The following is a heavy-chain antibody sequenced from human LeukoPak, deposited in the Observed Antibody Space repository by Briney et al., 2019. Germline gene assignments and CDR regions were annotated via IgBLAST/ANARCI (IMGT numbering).Heavy chain of an antibody. J-gene: IGHJ4*02. V-gene: IGHV5-51*01. Sequence: GESLKISGKGSGYSFTTYWIGWVRQMPGKSLEWMGMIYPGDSDTRYSPSFQGQVTLSADKSISTAYLQWISLKASDTAIYYCARHHYAVTAEYYFDYWGQGTLVTVSS. D-gene: IGHD2-21*02. CDR3: ARHHYAVTAEYYFDY. CDR1: GYSFTTYW. CDR2: IYPGDSDT.